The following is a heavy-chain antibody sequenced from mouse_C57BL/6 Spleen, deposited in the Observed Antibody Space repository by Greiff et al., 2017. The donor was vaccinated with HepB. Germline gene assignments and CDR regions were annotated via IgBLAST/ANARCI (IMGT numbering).Heavy chain of an antibody. CDR1: VYTFTDYY. CDR3: ARSVDYIGGRRGFDY. Sequence: QVQLQQSGAELVKPGASVKISCKASVYTFTDYYINWVKQRPGQGLEWIGKIGPGSGSTYYNEKFKGKATLTADKSSSTAYMQLSSLTSEDSAVYFCARSVDYIGGRRGFDYWGQGTTLTVSS. CDR2: IGPGSGST. J-gene: IGHJ2*01. D-gene: IGHD1-1*02. V-gene: IGHV1-77*01.